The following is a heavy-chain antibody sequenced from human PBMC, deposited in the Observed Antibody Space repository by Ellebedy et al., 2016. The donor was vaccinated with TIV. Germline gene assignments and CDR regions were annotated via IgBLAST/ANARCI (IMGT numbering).Heavy chain of an antibody. J-gene: IGHJ3*02. CDR1: GFTFSSYW. D-gene: IGHD1-14*01. CDR2: IKQDGSEK. CDR3: ARNRAPDDI. V-gene: IGHV3-7*01. Sequence: GESLKISXVVSGFTFSSYWMSWVRQAPGKGLEWVANIKQDGSEKYYVDSVKGRFTISRDNAKNSLYLQMNSLRAEDTAVYYCARNRAPDDIWGQGTMVTVSS.